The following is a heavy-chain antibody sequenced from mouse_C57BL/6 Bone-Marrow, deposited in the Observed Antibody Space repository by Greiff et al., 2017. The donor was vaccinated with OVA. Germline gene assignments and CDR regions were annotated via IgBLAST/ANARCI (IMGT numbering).Heavy chain of an antibody. V-gene: IGHV1-81*01. D-gene: IGHD1-1*01. CDR2: IYPRSGNT. J-gene: IGHJ3*01. Sequence: QVQLQQSGAELARPGASVKLSCKASGYTFTSYGISWVKQRTGQGLEWIGEIYPRSGNTYYNEKFKGKATPTADKSSSTAYMELRSLTSEDSAVYVDARVSPLDYYGSSSWFAYWGQGTLVTVSA. CDR3: ARVSPLDYYGSSSWFAY. CDR1: GYTFTSYG.